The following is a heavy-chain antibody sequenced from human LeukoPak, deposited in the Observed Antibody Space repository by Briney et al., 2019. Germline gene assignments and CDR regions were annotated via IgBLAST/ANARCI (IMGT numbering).Heavy chain of an antibody. V-gene: IGHV4-34*01. D-gene: IGHD6-19*01. J-gene: IGHJ6*01. CDR3: ARMQQWLVRGYYYYGMDV. CDR2: INHSGST. CDR1: GGSFSGYY. Sequence: PSETLSLTCAVYGGSFSGYYWSWIRQPPGKGLEWIGEINHSGSTNYNPSLKSRVTISVDTSKNQFSLKLSSVTAADTAGYYCARMQQWLVRGYYYYGMDVWGQGTKGTGSS.